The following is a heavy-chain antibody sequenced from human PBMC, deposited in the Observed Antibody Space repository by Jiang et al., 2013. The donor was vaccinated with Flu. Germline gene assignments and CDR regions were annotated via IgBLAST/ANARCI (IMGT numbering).Heavy chain of an antibody. CDR3: AREGETATFYYYYGMDV. J-gene: IGHJ6*02. CDR1: Y. D-gene: IGHD2-21*02. Sequence: YMSWIRHGSRKGLEWVSYISSSGSTIYYADSVKGRFTISRDNAKNSLYLQMNSLRAEDTAVYYCAREGETATFYYYYGMDVWGQGTTVTVSS. V-gene: IGHV3-11*01. CDR2: ISSSGSTI.